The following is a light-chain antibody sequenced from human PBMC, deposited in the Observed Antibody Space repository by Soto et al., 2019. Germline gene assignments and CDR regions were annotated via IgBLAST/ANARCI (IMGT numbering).Light chain of an antibody. V-gene: IGKV3-20*01. J-gene: IGKJ5*01. CDR2: GAS. CDR1: QSVSSNY. Sequence: ESVLTQSPGTLSLSPGERATLSCRASQSVSSNYLAWYQHKPGQAPRLLIYGASSRATGIPDRFSGSGSGTDFTLTISRLEPEDFAVYYCQHYGRSLSITFGQGTRLEIK. CDR3: QHYGRSLSIT.